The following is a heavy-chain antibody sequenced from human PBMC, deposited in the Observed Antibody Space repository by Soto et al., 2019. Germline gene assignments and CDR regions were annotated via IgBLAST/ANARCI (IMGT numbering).Heavy chain of an antibody. Sequence: SETRSLTCTVSRGTISKSSYSWGWIRQPPGKGLEWIGTVYYSGSTDCNPSLKSRVTISVDTSKNQFSLKLESVTAADTAVYYCARLLVQTTLGGVQWGPGNLVTVT. CDR3: ARLLVQTTLGGVQ. V-gene: IGHV4-39*01. J-gene: IGHJ4*02. CDR1: RGTISKSSYS. D-gene: IGHD2-8*02. CDR2: VYYSGST.